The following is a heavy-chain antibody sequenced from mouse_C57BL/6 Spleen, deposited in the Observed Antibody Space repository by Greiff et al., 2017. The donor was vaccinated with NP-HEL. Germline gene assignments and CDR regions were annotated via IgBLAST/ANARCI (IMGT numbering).Heavy chain of an antibody. V-gene: IGHV1-81*01. CDR3: AVNYYGSEGNYFDY. CDR1: GYTFTSYG. CDR2: IYPRSGNT. D-gene: IGHD1-1*01. J-gene: IGHJ2*01. Sequence: QVQLKQSGAELARPGASVKLSCKASGYTFTSYGISWVKQRTGQGLEWIGEIYPRSGNTYYNEKFKGKATLTADKSSSTAYMELRSLTSEDSAVYFCAVNYYGSEGNYFDYWGQGTTLTVSS.